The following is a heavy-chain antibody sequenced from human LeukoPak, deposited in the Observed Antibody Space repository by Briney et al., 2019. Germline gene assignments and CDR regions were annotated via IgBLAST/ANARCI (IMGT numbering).Heavy chain of an antibody. D-gene: IGHD6-13*01. CDR1: GHSFTSYW. J-gene: IGHJ4*02. Sequence: GESLKISCKDSGHSFTSYWIGWVRQMSGKGLEWMGIIYPGDSDTRYSPSSLGQVTISADKSISAAYLQWSSLKASDTAMYYCARAKAYSSSRYYFDYWGQGTLVTVSS. CDR3: ARAKAYSSSRYYFDY. V-gene: IGHV5-51*01. CDR2: IYPGDSDT.